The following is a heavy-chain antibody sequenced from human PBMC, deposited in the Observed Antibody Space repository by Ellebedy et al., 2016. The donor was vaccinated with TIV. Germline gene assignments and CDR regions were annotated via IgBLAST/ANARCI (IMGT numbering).Heavy chain of an antibody. J-gene: IGHJ4*02. CDR1: GFTFTSYT. Sequence: GGSLRLSXAASGFTFTSYTMNWVRQAPGKGLEWVSSISSSGSYIYYADSVRGRFTISRDNAKNSLYLQMNSLRAEDTAVYYCARVEPFYCSSTSCKNLGSDYWGQGTLVTVSS. D-gene: IGHD2-2*01. CDR3: ARVEPFYCSSTSCKNLGSDY. CDR2: ISSSGSYI. V-gene: IGHV3-21*01.